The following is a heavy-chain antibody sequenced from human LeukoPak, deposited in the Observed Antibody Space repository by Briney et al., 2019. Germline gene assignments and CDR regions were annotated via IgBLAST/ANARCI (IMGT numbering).Heavy chain of an antibody. CDR1: GGSISSYY. Sequence: PSETLSLTCTVSGGSISSYYWSWIRQPPGKGLEWIGYIYTSGSTNYNPSLKSRVTISVDTSKNQFSLKLSSVTAADTAVYYCARSAFWGPGDWFDPWGQGTMVTVSS. D-gene: IGHD2/OR15-2a*01. CDR2: IYTSGST. CDR3: ARSAFWGPGDWFDP. J-gene: IGHJ5*01. V-gene: IGHV4-4*09.